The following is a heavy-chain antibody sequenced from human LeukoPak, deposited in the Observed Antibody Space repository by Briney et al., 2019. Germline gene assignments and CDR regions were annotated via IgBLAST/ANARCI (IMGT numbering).Heavy chain of an antibody. CDR3: ARGSGELRYFDWFPKGYYGMDV. J-gene: IGHJ6*02. D-gene: IGHD3-9*01. CDR2: INHSGST. CDR1: GVSFSGYY. Sequence: SETLSLTCAVYGVSFSGYYWSWIRQPPGKGLEWIGEINHSGSTNYNPSLKSRVTISVDTSKNQFSLKLSSVTAADTAVYYCARGSGELRYFDWFPKGYYGMDVWGQGTTVTVSS. V-gene: IGHV4-34*01.